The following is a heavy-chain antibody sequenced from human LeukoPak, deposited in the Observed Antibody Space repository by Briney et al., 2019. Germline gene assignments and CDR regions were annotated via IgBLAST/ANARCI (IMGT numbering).Heavy chain of an antibody. CDR3: ARVLAAAGTSDY. CDR2: ISSSSSYI. V-gene: IGHV3-21*01. D-gene: IGHD6-13*01. J-gene: IGHJ4*02. Sequence: GGSLRLSCAASGFTFSAYAMSWVRQAPGKGLEWVSSISSSSSYICYADSVKGRFTISRDNAKNSLYLQMNSLRAEDTAVYYCARVLAAAGTSDYWGQGTLVTVSS. CDR1: GFTFSAYA.